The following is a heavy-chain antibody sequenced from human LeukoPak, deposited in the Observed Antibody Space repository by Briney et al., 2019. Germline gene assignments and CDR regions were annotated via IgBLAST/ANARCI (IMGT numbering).Heavy chain of an antibody. CDR2: ISYDGSNK. CDR1: GFTFSSYG. V-gene: IGHV3-30*18. D-gene: IGHD3-10*01. CDR3: AKDRHHFGELHFYY. J-gene: IGHJ4*02. Sequence: GGSLRLSCAASGFTFSSYGMHWVRQAPGKGLEGVAVISYDGSNKYYADSVKGRFTISRDNSKNTLYLQMNSLRAEDTAVYYCAKDRHHFGELHFYYWGQGALVTV.